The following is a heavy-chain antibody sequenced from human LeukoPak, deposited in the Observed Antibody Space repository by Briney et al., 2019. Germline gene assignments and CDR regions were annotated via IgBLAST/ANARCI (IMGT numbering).Heavy chain of an antibody. CDR3: TRDTGCPGGTCYSFYDY. D-gene: IGHD2-15*01. Sequence: QPGGPLRLSCAASGFTFSNYWMTWVRQAPGKGLEWVANIKQDGTEKYYVDSVKGRFTISRDNAENSLYLQMNSLRAEDTAVYYCTRDTGCPGGTCYSFYDYWGQGTLVTVSS. CDR1: GFTFSNYW. CDR2: IKQDGTEK. J-gene: IGHJ4*02. V-gene: IGHV3-7*01.